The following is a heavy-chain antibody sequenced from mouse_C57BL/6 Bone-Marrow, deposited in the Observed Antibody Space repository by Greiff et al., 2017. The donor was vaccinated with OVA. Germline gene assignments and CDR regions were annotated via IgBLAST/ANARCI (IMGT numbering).Heavy chain of an antibody. J-gene: IGHJ4*01. Sequence: EVQGVESGGGLVQPGGSLKLSCAASGFTFSDYYMYWVRQTPEKRLEWVAYISNGGGSTYYPDTVKGRFTISRDNAKNTLYLQMSRLKSEDTAMYYCARHHMTAQVMDYWGQGTSVTVSS. D-gene: IGHD3-2*02. CDR1: GFTFSDYY. CDR2: ISNGGGST. V-gene: IGHV5-12*01. CDR3: ARHHMTAQVMDY.